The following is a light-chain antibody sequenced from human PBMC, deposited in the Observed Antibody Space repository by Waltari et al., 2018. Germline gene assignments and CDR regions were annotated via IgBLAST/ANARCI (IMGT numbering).Light chain of an antibody. CDR3: QQGYSSPLT. CDR1: QRISNY. V-gene: IGKV1-39*01. Sequence: ASVGDRVTITCRASQRISNYVNWYQQKAGKAPKLLIYLASTLQSGVPSRFSGSGSGTDFTLTINSLQPEDFATYFCQQGYSSPLTFGGGTQVEIK. J-gene: IGKJ4*01. CDR2: LAS.